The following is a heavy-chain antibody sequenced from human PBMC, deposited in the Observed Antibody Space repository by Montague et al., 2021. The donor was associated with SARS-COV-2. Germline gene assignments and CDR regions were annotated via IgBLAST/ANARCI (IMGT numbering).Heavy chain of an antibody. CDR3: ARGRHPFNMIVVVMTGGEYYFDY. CDR1: GGSFSDYF. D-gene: IGHD3-22*01. J-gene: IGHJ4*02. V-gene: IGHV4-34*01. Sequence: SETLSLTCAVYGGSFSDYFWTWIRQPPGKGLEWIGEINHRGTSNYNPSLKSRVSISVDTSKNQFSLYLGSVTAADTAVYYCARGRHPFNMIVVVMTGGEYYFDYWGQGTLVTVSS. CDR2: INHRGTS.